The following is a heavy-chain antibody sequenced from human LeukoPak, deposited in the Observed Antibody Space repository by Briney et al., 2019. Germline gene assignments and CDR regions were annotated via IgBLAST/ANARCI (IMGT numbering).Heavy chain of an antibody. Sequence: SETLSLTCTVSGVSITSYYWSWIRQPAGKGLEWIGRIYTSVSTNYNPSLKSRVTMSVDTSKNQFSLKLSSVTAAHTAVYYCARDKYYYDSSGYYSFDYWGQGTLVTVSS. CDR1: GVSITSYY. CDR2: IYTSVST. CDR3: ARDKYYYDSSGYYSFDY. D-gene: IGHD3-22*01. V-gene: IGHV4-4*07. J-gene: IGHJ4*02.